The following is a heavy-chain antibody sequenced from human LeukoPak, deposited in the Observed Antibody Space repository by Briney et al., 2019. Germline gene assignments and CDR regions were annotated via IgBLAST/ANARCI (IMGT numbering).Heavy chain of an antibody. J-gene: IGHJ3*02. CDR1: GFTVSSNY. CDR3: ARDTLEYGDSPDAFDI. CDR2: IYSGGST. D-gene: IGHD4-17*01. V-gene: IGHV3-66*01. Sequence: GGSLRLSCAASGFTVSSNYMSWVRQAPGKGLEWVSVIYSGGSTYYADSVKGRFTISRDNSKNTLYLQMNSLRDEDTAVYYCARDTLEYGDSPDAFDIWGQGTMVTVSS.